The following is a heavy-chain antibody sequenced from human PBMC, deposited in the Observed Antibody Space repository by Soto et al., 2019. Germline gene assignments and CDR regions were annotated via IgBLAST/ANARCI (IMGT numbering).Heavy chain of an antibody. CDR1: GGTFSSYA. J-gene: IGHJ6*02. D-gene: IGHD3-22*01. CDR3: ARDLRGYYDSSGYYPNYHYYGMDV. Sequence: QVQLVQSGAEVKKPGSSVKVSCKASGGTFSSYAISWVRQAPGQGLEWMGGIIPIFGTANYAQKFQGRVTITADESTSTAYMELSSLRSEDTAVYYCARDLRGYYDSSGYYPNYHYYGMDVWGQGTTVTVSS. V-gene: IGHV1-69*01. CDR2: IIPIFGTA.